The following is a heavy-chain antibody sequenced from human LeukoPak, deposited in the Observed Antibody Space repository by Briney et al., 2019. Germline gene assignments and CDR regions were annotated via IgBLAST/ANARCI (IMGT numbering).Heavy chain of an antibody. V-gene: IGHV3-49*04. CDR3: AKDRLPHRLYYYYYMDV. CDR1: GFTFGDYA. J-gene: IGHJ6*03. CDR2: IRSKAYGGTT. Sequence: PGGSLRLSCTASGFTFGDYAMSWVRQAPGKGLEWVGFIRSKAYGGTTEYAASVKGRFTISRDDSKSIAYLQMNSLKAEDTAVYYCAKDRLPHRLYYYYYMDVWGKGTTVTVSS.